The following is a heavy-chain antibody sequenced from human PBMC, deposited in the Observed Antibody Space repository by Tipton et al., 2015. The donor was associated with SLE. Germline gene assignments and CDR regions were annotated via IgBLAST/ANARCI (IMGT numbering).Heavy chain of an antibody. CDR3: ARDGSYYFDY. Sequence: TLSLTCTVSGGSISSGSYYWSWIRQPAGKGLEWIGRIYTSGSTNYNPSLKSRVTISVDTSKNQFSLKLSSVTAADTAVYYCARDGSYYFDYWGQGTLVTVSS. J-gene: IGHJ4*02. V-gene: IGHV4-61*02. CDR1: GGSISSGSYY. CDR2: IYTSGST. D-gene: IGHD1-26*01.